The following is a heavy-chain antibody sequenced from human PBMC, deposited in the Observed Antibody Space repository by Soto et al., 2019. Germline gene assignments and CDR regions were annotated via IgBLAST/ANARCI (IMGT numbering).Heavy chain of an antibody. Sequence: GASVMVSCKASGYTFTSYYMHWVRQAPGQGLEWMGIINPSGGSTSYAQKFQGRVTMTRDTSTSTVYMELSSLRSEDTAVYYCASWGGYSSSPNWYFDLWGRGTLVTVSS. CDR1: GYTFTSYY. D-gene: IGHD6-13*01. CDR2: INPSGGST. J-gene: IGHJ2*01. V-gene: IGHV1-46*01. CDR3: ASWGGYSSSPNWYFDL.